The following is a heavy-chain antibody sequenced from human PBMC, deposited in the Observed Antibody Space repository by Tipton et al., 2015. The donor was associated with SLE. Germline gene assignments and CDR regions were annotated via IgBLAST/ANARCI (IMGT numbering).Heavy chain of an antibody. Sequence: VQSGAEVKKPGASVKVSCKASGYTFTSYYMHWVRQAPGQGLEWMGIINPSGGSTSYAQKFQGRVTMTRDTSTSTVYMELSSLRSEDTAVYYCARDGGYCSSTSCSYYFDYWGQGTLVTVSS. CDR1: GYTFTSYY. CDR2: INPSGGST. D-gene: IGHD2-2*01. CDR3: ARDGGYCSSTSCSYYFDY. J-gene: IGHJ4*02. V-gene: IGHV1-46*01.